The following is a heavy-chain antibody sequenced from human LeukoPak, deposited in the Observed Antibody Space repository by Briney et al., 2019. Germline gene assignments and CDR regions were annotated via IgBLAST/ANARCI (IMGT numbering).Heavy chain of an antibody. CDR2: IKQDGSEK. CDR3: ARLPQPYCSGGSCYVDY. CDR1: GFTFSTYW. Sequence: GGSLRLSCAASGFTFSTYWMSWVRQAPGKGLEWVANIKQDGSEKYYVDSVKGRFTISRDNAKNSLYLQMNSLRAEDTAVYYCARLPQPYCSGGSCYVDYWGQGTLVTVSS. J-gene: IGHJ4*02. V-gene: IGHV3-7*01. D-gene: IGHD2-15*01.